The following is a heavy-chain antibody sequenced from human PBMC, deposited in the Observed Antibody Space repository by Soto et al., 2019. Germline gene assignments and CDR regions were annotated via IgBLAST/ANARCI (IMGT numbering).Heavy chain of an antibody. J-gene: IGHJ4*02. D-gene: IGHD3-16*01. V-gene: IGHV3-33*01. Sequence: PGGSLRLSCAASGFTFSSYGMHWVRQAPGKGLEWVAVIWYDGSNKYYADSVKGRFTISRDNSKNTLYLQMNSLRAGDTAVYYCARGAPRGEGAFDYWGQGTLVTVSS. CDR3: ARGAPRGEGAFDY. CDR2: IWYDGSNK. CDR1: GFTFSSYG.